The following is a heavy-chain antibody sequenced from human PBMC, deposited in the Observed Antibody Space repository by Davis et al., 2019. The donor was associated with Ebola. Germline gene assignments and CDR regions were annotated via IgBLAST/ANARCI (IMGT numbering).Heavy chain of an antibody. J-gene: IGHJ1*01. CDR2: IIPFFGTT. V-gene: IGHV1-69*13. Sequence: AASVQVSCKASGGTFSSYAFIWVRQAPGQGLEWMGGIIPFFGTTNYAQKFQGRVTITADESTSTAYMELSSLRSEDTAVYYCAREEGGSSRNWGQGTLVTVSS. D-gene: IGHD1-26*01. CDR1: GGTFSSYA. CDR3: AREEGGSSRN.